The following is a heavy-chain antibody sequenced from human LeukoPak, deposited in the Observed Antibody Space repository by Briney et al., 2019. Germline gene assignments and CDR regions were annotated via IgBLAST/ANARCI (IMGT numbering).Heavy chain of an antibody. J-gene: IGHJ3*02. Sequence: AEGSLRLSCEGSGFTFSTYEMNWVRQAPGKGLEWVSYIGSRPTTTYYADSVRGRFIISRDNTKNSVYLQMTSLRADDAAVYYCATSGAYEISWAFNIWGQGTMVAVSS. CDR2: IGSRPTTT. D-gene: IGHD5-12*01. CDR3: ATSGAYEISWAFNI. V-gene: IGHV3-48*03. CDR1: GFTFSTYE.